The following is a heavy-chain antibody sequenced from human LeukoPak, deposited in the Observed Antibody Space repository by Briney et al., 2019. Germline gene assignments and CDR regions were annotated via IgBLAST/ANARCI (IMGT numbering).Heavy chain of an antibody. CDR2: IIPIFGTA. V-gene: IGHV1-69*13. J-gene: IGHJ4*02. Sequence: GASVKVSCKASGYTFTSYGISWVRQAPGQGLEWMGGIIPIFGTANYAQKFQGRVTITADESTSTAYMELSSLRSEDTAVYYCARAASSTSPYGGRVYWGQGTLVTVSS. CDR3: ARAASSTSPYGGRVY. D-gene: IGHD2-2*01. CDR1: GYTFTSYG.